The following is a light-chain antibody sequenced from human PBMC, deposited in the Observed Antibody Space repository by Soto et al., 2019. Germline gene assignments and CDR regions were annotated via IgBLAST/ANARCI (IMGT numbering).Light chain of an antibody. CDR2: GAS. CDR3: QQFSSYPLT. CDR1: QSISSSY. V-gene: IGKV3-20*01. J-gene: IGKJ4*01. Sequence: IVLTKSPGTLSLSKGERATLSCRASQSISSSYLAWYQQKPGQAPRLLIYGASSRATGIPDRFSGSGSGTDFTLTISRLEPEDFAVYYCQQFSSYPLTFGGGTKV.